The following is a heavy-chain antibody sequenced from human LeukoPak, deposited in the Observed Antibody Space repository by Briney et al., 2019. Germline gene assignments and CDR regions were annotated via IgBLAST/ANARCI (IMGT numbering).Heavy chain of an antibody. CDR3: ATHARRDGYNYHY. Sequence: GASVRVSCKASGYTFTSYGISWVRQAPGQGLEWMGWISAYNGNTNYAQKLQGRVTMTTDTSTSTAYMELRSLRPDDTAVYYCATHARRDGYNYHYWGQGTLVTVSS. J-gene: IGHJ4*02. D-gene: IGHD5-24*01. CDR2: ISAYNGNT. CDR1: GYTFTSYG. V-gene: IGHV1-18*01.